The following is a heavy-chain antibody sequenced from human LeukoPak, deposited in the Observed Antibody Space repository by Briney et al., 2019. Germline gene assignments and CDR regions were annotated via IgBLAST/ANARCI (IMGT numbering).Heavy chain of an antibody. CDR3: TRRRYDFWSGYYDDY. CDR2: IRSKANSYAT. CDR1: GFTFSGSA. J-gene: IGHJ4*02. V-gene: IGHV3-73*01. Sequence: GGSLRLSCAASGFTFSGSAMHWVRQASGKGLEWVGRIRSKANSYATAYAASAKGRFTISRDDSKNTAYLQMNSLKTEDTAVYYCTRRRYDFWSGYYDDYWGQGTLVTVSS. D-gene: IGHD3-3*01.